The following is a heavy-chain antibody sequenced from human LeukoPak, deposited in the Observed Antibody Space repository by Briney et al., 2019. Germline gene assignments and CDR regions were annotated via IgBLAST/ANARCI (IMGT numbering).Heavy chain of an antibody. V-gene: IGHV1-18*01. D-gene: IGHD6-19*01. CDR1: GYTFTTYG. Sequence: ASVTVSCKASGYTFTTYGVSWVRQAPGQGLEWMGWISAYSGNTNYPQKLQGRVTMTTNTSTSTAYMELRSLRSDDTAVYYCARLIIAVAGIINWGQGTLVTVSS. CDR3: ARLIIAVAGIIN. CDR2: ISAYSGNT. J-gene: IGHJ4*02.